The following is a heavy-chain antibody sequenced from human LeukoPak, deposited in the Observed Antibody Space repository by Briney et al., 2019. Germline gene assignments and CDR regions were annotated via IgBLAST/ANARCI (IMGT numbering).Heavy chain of an antibody. CDR3: ARAGPYGDFDY. V-gene: IGHV1-69*05. D-gene: IGHD4-17*01. CDR1: GGTFISYA. J-gene: IGHJ4*02. CDR2: IIPIFGTA. Sequence: ASVKVSCKASGGTFISYAISWVRQAPGQGLEWMGGIIPIFGTANYAQKFQGRVTITTDESTSTAYMELSSLRSEETAVYYCARAGPYGDFDYWGQGTLVTVSS.